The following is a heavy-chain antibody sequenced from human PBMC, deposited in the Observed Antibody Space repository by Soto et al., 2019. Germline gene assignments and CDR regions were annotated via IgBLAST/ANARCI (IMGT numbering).Heavy chain of an antibody. V-gene: IGHV3-30*18. D-gene: IGHD6-19*01. CDR1: GFTFSSYG. Sequence: GGSLRLSCAASGFTFSSYGLHWVRQAPGKGLEWVAVISYDGSNKYYADSVKGRFTISRDNSKNTLYLQMNSLRAEDTAVYYCAKDGIAVAALDYYYYYMDVWGKGTTVTVSS. CDR2: ISYDGSNK. CDR3: AKDGIAVAALDYYYYYMDV. J-gene: IGHJ6*03.